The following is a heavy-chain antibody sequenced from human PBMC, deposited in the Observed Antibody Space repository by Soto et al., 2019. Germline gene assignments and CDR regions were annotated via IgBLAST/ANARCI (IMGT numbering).Heavy chain of an antibody. CDR1: GYTFTSYY. V-gene: IGHV1-46*01. D-gene: IGHD1-26*01. CDR3: ARVALSGGGWLDP. J-gene: IGHJ5*02. Sequence: QVQLVQSGAEVKKPGASVNVSCKASGYTFTSYYMHWVRQAPGQGLEWMGIINPRGGSTTYAQKFQGRVTVTTDTSTSTVYMELSNLRSDDTAIYYCARVALSGGGWLDPRGQGTLVTLSS. CDR2: INPRGGST.